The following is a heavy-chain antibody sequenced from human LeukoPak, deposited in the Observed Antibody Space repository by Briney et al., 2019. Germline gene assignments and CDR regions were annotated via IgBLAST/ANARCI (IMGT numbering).Heavy chain of an antibody. CDR1: GGSISNSSYY. CDR2: IYYSGST. Sequence: SETLSLTCTVSGGSISNSSYYWGWIRQPPGKGLEWIGSIYYSGSTYYNPSLKSRVTISVDTSKNQFSLKLSSVTAADTAVYYCARRPIVGATPFDYWGQGTLVTVSS. J-gene: IGHJ4*02. D-gene: IGHD1-26*01. V-gene: IGHV4-39*01. CDR3: ARRPIVGATPFDY.